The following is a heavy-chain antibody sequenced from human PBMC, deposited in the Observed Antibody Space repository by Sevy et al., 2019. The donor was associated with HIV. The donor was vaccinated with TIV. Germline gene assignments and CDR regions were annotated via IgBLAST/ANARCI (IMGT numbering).Heavy chain of an antibody. Sequence: GGSLRLSCAASGFTFSDYGMNWFRQAPGRGLEWVAVISYDGSNKNYSDSVKGRFTISRDNSKDTLFLQMNRLRAEDTAVYYCAKVRCRFCSGGSSYYFDNWGQGTLVTVSS. V-gene: IGHV3-30*18. J-gene: IGHJ4*02. CDR3: AKVRCRFCSGGSSYYFDN. CDR2: ISYDGSNK. CDR1: GFTFSDYG. D-gene: IGHD2-15*01.